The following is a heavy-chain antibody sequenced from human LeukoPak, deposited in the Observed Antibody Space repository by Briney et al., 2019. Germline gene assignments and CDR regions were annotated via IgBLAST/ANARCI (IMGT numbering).Heavy chain of an antibody. CDR3: ARPVDYNAGDY. CDR2: ISSGSSSV. V-gene: IGHV3-48*04. J-gene: IGHJ4*02. Sequence: GGSLRLSCSASGFTFSAYTMNWVRQAPGQGLEWVSYISSGSSSVYYADSVKGRFTISRDNAKNSLYLQMNSLRAEDTAVYYCARPVDYNAGDYWGQGTLVTVCS. D-gene: IGHD5-12*01. CDR1: GFTFSAYT.